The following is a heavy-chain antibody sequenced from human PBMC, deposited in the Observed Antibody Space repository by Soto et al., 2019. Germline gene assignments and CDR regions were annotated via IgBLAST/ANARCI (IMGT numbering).Heavy chain of an antibody. Sequence: GASVKVSCKASGYTFTSYATHWVRQAPGQRLEWKGWINAGNGNTKNSQKNKSRVTITRDTSASTAYMELSSLLSEDTALYFCARDGEYCSSTSCYFSASYYYYYGMDVWGQGTTVTVSS. CDR3: ARDGEYCSSTSCYFSASYYYYYGMDV. CDR1: GYTFTSYA. V-gene: IGHV1-3*01. D-gene: IGHD2-2*01. CDR2: INAGNGNT. J-gene: IGHJ6*02.